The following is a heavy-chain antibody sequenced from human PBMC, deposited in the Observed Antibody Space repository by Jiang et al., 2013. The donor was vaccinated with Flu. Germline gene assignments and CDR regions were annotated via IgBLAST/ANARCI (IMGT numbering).Heavy chain of an antibody. D-gene: IGHD5-24*01. V-gene: IGHV4-59*01. Sequence: GLVKPSETLSLTCTVSGGSISSYYWSWIRQPPGKGLEWIGYIYYSGSTNYNPSLKSRVTISVDTSKNQFSLKLSSVTAADTAVYYCAREDGYNFYFDYWGQGTLVTVSS. CDR1: GGSISSYY. CDR2: IYYSGST. J-gene: IGHJ4*02. CDR3: AREDGYNFYFDY.